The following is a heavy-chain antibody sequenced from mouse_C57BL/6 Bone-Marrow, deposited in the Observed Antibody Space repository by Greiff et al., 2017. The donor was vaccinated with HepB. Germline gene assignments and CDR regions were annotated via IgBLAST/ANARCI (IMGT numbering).Heavy chain of an antibody. CDR3: TRTPLYDYDRTWFAY. J-gene: IGHJ3*01. CDR1: GFSLTSYG. V-gene: IGHV2-2*01. CDR2: IWSGGST. Sequence: VQLQQSGPGLVQPSQSLSITCTVSGFSLTSYGVHWVRQSPGKGLEWLGVIWSGGSTDYNAAFISRLSISKDNSKSQVFFKMNSLQADDTAIYYCTRTPLYDYDRTWFAYWGQGTLVTVSA. D-gene: IGHD2-4*01.